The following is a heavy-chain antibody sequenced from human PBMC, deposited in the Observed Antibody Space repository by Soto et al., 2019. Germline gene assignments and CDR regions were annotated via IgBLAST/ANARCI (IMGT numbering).Heavy chain of an antibody. J-gene: IGHJ3*02. CDR2: IVVGSGNT. D-gene: IGHD6-25*01. V-gene: IGHV1-58*01. Sequence: SSVKVSCKASGFTFTSSAVQWVRQARGQRLEWIGWIVVGSGNTNYAQKFQERVTITRDMSTSTAYMELSSLRSEDTAVYYCAAEVQQRRVFDIWGQGTMVTVS. CDR1: GFTFTSSA. CDR3: AAEVQQRRVFDI.